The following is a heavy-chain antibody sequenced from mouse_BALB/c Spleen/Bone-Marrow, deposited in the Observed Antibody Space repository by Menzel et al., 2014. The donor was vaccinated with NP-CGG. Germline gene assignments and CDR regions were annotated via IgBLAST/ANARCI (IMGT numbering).Heavy chain of an antibody. D-gene: IGHD2-3*01. J-gene: IGHJ3*01. CDR1: GFDFSSYW. V-gene: IGHV4-1*02. CDR3: ARLGYYGWFAY. Sequence: EVKLVESGGGLVQPGGSLKLSCAASGFDFSSYWMSWVRQAPGKGLQWTGEINPESNTINYTPSLKDKFIISRDNAKNTLYLQVSKVRSEDTALYCCARLGYYGWFAYWGQGTLVTVSA. CDR2: INPESNTI.